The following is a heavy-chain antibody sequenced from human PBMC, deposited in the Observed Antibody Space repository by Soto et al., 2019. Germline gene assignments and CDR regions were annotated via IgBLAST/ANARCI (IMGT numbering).Heavy chain of an antibody. CDR1: GGSFSGYY. Sequence: SETLSLTCAVYGGSFSGYYWSWIRQPPGKGLEWIGEINHSGSTNYNPSLKSRVTISVDTSKNQFSLKLSSVTAADTAVYYCVRPLTSGSYHDAFDIWGQGTMVTVSS. D-gene: IGHD1-26*01. J-gene: IGHJ3*02. CDR3: VRPLTSGSYHDAFDI. CDR2: INHSGST. V-gene: IGHV4-34*01.